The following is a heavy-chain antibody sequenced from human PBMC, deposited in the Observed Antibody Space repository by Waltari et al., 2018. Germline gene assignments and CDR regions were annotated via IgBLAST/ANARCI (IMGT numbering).Heavy chain of an antibody. CDR1: GGTFSSYA. CDR3: ARDQGYYYDSSGYRYAFDI. V-gene: IGHV1-69*12. D-gene: IGHD3-22*01. CDR2: ISPIFGTA. J-gene: IGHJ3*02. Sequence: QVQLVQSGAEVKKPGSSVKVSCKASGGTFSSYAISWVRQAPGQGLEWMGGISPIFGTANYAQKFQGRVTITADESTSTAYMELSSLRSEDTAVYYCARDQGYYYDSSGYRYAFDIWGQGTMVTVSS.